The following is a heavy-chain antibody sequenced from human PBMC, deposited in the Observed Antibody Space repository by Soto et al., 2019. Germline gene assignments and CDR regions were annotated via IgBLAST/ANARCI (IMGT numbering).Heavy chain of an antibody. CDR2: IYYSGTT. V-gene: IGHV4-31*03. J-gene: IGHJ2*01. CDR1: GGSISSGDYY. Sequence: QVQLQESGPGLVKPSQTLSLTCTVSGGSISSGDYYWSWIRQHPGTRLEWIGYIYYSGTTYYNPSLKSRVTISVDTSKNQFPLKLNSVTAADTAVYYCARARTTVTTIPTRYFDLWGRGTLVTVSS. D-gene: IGHD4-17*01. CDR3: ARARTTVTTIPTRYFDL.